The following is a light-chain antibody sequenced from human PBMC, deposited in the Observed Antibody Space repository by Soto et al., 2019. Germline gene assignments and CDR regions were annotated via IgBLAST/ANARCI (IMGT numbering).Light chain of an antibody. J-gene: IGKJ5*01. Sequence: DIQMTQSPSAMSASVGDRVTITGRASQGINNCVTWYQQKPGKAPKLLIYAASSLQSGVTSRFSSSGSGTDFTLTISSMQPEDFGTYDCQQANRFPPPFGQGTRLEIK. CDR2: AAS. CDR1: QGINNC. CDR3: QQANRFPPP. V-gene: IGKV1-12*01.